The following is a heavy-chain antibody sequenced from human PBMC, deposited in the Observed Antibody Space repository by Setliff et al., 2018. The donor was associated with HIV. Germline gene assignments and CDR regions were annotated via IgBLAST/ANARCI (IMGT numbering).Heavy chain of an antibody. CDR1: GGSISSNY. J-gene: IGHJ4*02. CDR3: EVAGQ. V-gene: IGHV4-59*04. D-gene: IGHD6-19*01. Sequence: PSETLSLTCTVSGGSISSNYWSWMRQPPGKGLEWIGHIYYSGSTYYNPSLKSRVTISVDTSKNQFSLKLRSVTAADTAVYYCEVAGQWGQGTLVTVSS. CDR2: IYYSGST.